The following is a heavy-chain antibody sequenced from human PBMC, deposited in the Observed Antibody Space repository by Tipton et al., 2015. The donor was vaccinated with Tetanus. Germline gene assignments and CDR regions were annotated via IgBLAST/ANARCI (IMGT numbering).Heavy chain of an antibody. J-gene: IGHJ4*02. CDR3: ARDAGYRRNYFDF. CDR2: MSFDGSSE. V-gene: IGHV3-30*15. Sequence: PLRLSCAASGFSFSDYGMHWVRQAPGKGLEWVAGMSFDGSSESYADSVRGRFTISRDNFRNTLSLQMRGLGADDTAVYYCARDAGYRRNYFDFWGQGTLVTVSS. D-gene: IGHD2-2*02. CDR1: GFSFSDYG.